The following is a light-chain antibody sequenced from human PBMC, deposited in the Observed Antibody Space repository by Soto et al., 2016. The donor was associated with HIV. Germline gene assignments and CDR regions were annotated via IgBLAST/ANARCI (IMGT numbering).Light chain of an antibody. CDR2: QDN. CDR1: KLGDKY. CDR3: QVWHSSSDHRV. Sequence: SYELTQPPSVSVSPGQTASITCSGDKLGDKYACWYQQKPGQSPVLVIYQDNKRPSGIPERFSGSNSGNTATLTISRVEAGDEADYHCQVWHSSSDHRVFGGGTKLTVL. V-gene: IGLV3-1*01. J-gene: IGLJ3*02.